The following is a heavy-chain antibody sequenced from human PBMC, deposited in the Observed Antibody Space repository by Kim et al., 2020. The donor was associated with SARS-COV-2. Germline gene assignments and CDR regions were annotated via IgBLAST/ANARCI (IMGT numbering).Heavy chain of an antibody. D-gene: IGHD6-19*01. J-gene: IGHJ6*02. CDR2: IYPGDSDT. V-gene: IGHV5-51*01. CDR1: GYSFTSYW. CDR3: ARHRVAQWQNGYYYYGMDV. Sequence: GESLKISCKGSGYSFTSYWIGWVRQMPGKGLEWMGIIYPGDSDTRYSPSFQGQVTISADKSISTAYLQWSSLKASDTAMYYCARHRVAQWQNGYYYYGMDVGGQGPTVTVSS.